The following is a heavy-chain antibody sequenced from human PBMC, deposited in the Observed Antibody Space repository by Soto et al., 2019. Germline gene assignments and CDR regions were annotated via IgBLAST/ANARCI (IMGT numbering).Heavy chain of an antibody. D-gene: IGHD2-15*01. CDR2: IHYSGTT. J-gene: IGHJ4*02. CDR3: ARRYGGTFDY. Sequence: SETLSLTCTVSGGSISNYYWSWIRQPPGKGLEWIGSIHYSGTTSYNPSLKSRVTISVDTSKNQFSLKLSSVTAAATAVYYCARRYGGTFDYWGQGTLVTVSS. V-gene: IGHV4-59*08. CDR1: GGSISNYY.